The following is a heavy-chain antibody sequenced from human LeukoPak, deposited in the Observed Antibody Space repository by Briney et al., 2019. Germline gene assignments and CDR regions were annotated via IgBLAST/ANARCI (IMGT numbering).Heavy chain of an antibody. V-gene: IGHV1-18*01. CDR2: SSGTGYNI. D-gene: IGHD3-22*01. CDR1: GYTFSAYG. J-gene: IGHJ5*02. Sequence: ASVKVSCQASGYTFSAYGITWVRQAPGQGLEWMAWSSGTGYNIEYAPKFQGRVTLTTDTSTSTAYMELRSLRSDDTAVYYCARETYYYDSSGYYSVPWFDPWGQGTLVTVSS. CDR3: ARETYYYDSSGYYSVPWFDP.